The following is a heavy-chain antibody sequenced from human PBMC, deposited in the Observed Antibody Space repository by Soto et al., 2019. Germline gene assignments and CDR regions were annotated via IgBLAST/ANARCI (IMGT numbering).Heavy chain of an antibody. D-gene: IGHD3-10*01. Sequence: GGSLRLSCAASGFPFRTYWMTRVRQAPGKGLEWVANIKQDGSEKYYVDSVKGRFTISRDNAKDSLFLQMDSLRAEDSALYYCATASPLMRFGDLLSRLYLDYWGQGALVTVSS. CDR3: ATASPLMRFGDLLSRLYLDY. CDR1: GFPFRTYW. V-gene: IGHV3-7*03. CDR2: IKQDGSEK. J-gene: IGHJ4*02.